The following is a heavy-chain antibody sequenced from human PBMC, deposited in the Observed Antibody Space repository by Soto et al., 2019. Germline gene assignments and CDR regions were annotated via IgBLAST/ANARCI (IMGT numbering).Heavy chain of an antibody. CDR2: IIPILGIA. CDR3: ARGRYYYDSSGYGNSDAFDI. Sequence: SVKVSCKASGGTFSSYTISWVRQAPGQGLEWMGRIIPILGIANYAQKFQGRVTITADKSTSTAYMELSSLRSEDTAVYYCARGRYYYDSSGYGNSDAFDIWGQGTMVTVSS. J-gene: IGHJ3*02. V-gene: IGHV1-69*02. CDR1: GGTFSSYT. D-gene: IGHD3-22*01.